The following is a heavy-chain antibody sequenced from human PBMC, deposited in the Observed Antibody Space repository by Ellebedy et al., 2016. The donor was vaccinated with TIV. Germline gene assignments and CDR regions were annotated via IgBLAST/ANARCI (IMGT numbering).Heavy chain of an antibody. Sequence: AASVKVSCKASGYTFTSYAMHWVRQAPGQRLEWMGWITAGNGNTKYSQKFQGRVTITRDTYASTAYMELSSLRSEDTAVYYCARPSTPPYYNYGMAVWGQGTTVTVSS. CDR1: GYTFTSYA. J-gene: IGHJ6*02. V-gene: IGHV1-3*01. D-gene: IGHD4-11*01. CDR3: ARPSTPPYYNYGMAV. CDR2: ITAGNGNT.